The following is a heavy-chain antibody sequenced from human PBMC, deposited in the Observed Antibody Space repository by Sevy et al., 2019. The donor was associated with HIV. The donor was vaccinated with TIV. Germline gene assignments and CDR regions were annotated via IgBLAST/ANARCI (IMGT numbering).Heavy chain of an antibody. CDR1: GGSLSGYY. Sequence: SETLSLTCAVYGGSLSGYYWSWIRQPPGKGLEWIGEINHSGSTNYNPSLKSRVTISVDTSKNQFSLKLSSVTAADTAVYYCARGVGRYSSSPRLYYYYYGMDVWGQGTTVTVSS. D-gene: IGHD6-13*01. CDR2: INHSGST. CDR3: ARGVGRYSSSPRLYYYYYGMDV. V-gene: IGHV4-34*01. J-gene: IGHJ6*02.